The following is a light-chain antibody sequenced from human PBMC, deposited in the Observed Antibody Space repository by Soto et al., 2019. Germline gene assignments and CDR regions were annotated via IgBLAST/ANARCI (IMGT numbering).Light chain of an antibody. V-gene: IGLV2-18*02. Sequence: QSALTQPPSVSGSPGQSVTISYTGTSSDVGNYDRVSWYQQPPGTAPKLLIFEVSLRPSGVPDRFSGSKSGNTASLTISGLQAEDEADYYCSSYTISSTWVFGGGTKLTVL. J-gene: IGLJ3*02. CDR1: SSDVGNYDR. CDR2: EVS. CDR3: SSYTISSTWV.